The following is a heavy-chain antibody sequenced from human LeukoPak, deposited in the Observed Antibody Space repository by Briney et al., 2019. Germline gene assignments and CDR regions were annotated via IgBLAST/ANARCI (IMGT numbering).Heavy chain of an antibody. D-gene: IGHD3-3*01. J-gene: IGHJ4*02. CDR3: ARCPRTSSGFDY. CDR1: GGSISGSSYY. V-gene: IGHV4-39*01. CDR2: IYYSGST. Sequence: SETLSLTCTVSGGSISGSSYYWGWIRQPPGKGLEWIGSIYYSGSTYYNPSLKSRVTISVDTSKNQFSLKLSSVTAADTAVYYCARCPRTSSGFDYWGQRTLVTVSS.